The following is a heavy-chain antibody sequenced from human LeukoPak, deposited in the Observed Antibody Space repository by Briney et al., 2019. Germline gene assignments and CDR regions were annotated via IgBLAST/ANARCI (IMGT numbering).Heavy chain of an antibody. CDR2: VHRSGRT. V-gene: IGHV4-61*01. J-gene: IGHJ4*02. CDR1: GGSVSSGSYY. D-gene: IGHD2-8*02. Sequence: SETLSLTCTVSGGSVSSGSYYWSWIRQPPGKGLEWIGEVHRSGRTNYMPSLKSRVTISIDNSKDQISLDLASVTAADTAVYYCATEILGAPTPGAYWGQGTLVTVSS. CDR3: ATEILGAPTPGAY.